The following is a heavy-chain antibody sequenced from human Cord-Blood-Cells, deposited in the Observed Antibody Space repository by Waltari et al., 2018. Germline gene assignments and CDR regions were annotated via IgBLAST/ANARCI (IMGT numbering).Heavy chain of an antibody. CDR2: INHSGST. CDR1: GGSFSGYY. Sequence: QVQLQQWGAGLLKPSETLSLTCAVYGGSFSGYYWSWLRQPPGKGLEWIGEINHSGSTNYNPSLKSRVTISVDTSKTQFSLKLSSVTAADTAVYYCARGVGYYGSGSYYEDYWGQGTLVTVSS. J-gene: IGHJ4*02. V-gene: IGHV4-34*01. CDR3: ARGVGYYGSGSYYEDY. D-gene: IGHD3-10*01.